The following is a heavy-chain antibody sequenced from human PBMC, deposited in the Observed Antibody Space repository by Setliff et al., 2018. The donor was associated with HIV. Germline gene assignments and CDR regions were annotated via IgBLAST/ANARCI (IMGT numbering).Heavy chain of an antibody. J-gene: IGHJ4*02. D-gene: IGHD4-17*01. CDR2: LRFDGSNK. CDR1: GFTFSNYG. Sequence: HPGGSLRLSCAAFGFTFSNYGMHWVRQAPGKGLEWVAFLRFDGSNKSYGDSVKGRFTISRDNSKNTLYVQMNSLRAEDTAVYYCAKAQKDLMTTMIITGYYFDYWGQGTLVTVSS. CDR3: AKAQKDLMTTMIITGYYFDY. V-gene: IGHV3-30*02.